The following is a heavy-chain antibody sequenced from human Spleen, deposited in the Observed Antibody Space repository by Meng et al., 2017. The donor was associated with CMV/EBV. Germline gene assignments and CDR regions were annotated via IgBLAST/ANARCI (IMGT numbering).Heavy chain of an antibody. CDR2: INTNTGNP. CDR1: YTVTSYA. J-gene: IGHJ4*02. V-gene: IGHV7-4-1*02. Sequence: YTVTSYAMKWVRQAPGQGLEWMGWINTNTGNPTYAQGFTGRFVFSLDTSVSTAYLQISSLKAEDTAVYYCARESPYCSSTSCYYFDYWGQGTLVTVSS. D-gene: IGHD2-2*01. CDR3: ARESPYCSSTSCYYFDY.